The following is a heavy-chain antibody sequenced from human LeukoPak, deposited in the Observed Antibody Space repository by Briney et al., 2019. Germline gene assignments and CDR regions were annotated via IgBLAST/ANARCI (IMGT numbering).Heavy chain of an antibody. CDR3: AKDVGYYYESSGYYCDY. CDR1: GFAFSSYA. J-gene: IGHJ4*02. V-gene: IGHV3-23*01. CDR2: ISGSGGST. Sequence: GGSLRLSCAASGFAFSSYAMSWVRQAPGKGLEWVSAISGSGGSTYYADSVKGRFTISRDNSKNTLYLQMSSLRAEDTAVYYCAKDVGYYYESSGYYCDYWGQGTLATVSS. D-gene: IGHD3-22*01.